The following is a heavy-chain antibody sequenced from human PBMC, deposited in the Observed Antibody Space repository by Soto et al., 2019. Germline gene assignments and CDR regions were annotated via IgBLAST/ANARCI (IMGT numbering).Heavy chain of an antibody. CDR2: IYHSGST. J-gene: IGHJ4*02. CDR3: ARTDSVSIFDY. CDR1: GGSVSSGGYS. D-gene: IGHD1-26*01. V-gene: IGHV4-30-2*01. Sequence: PSETLSLTCAVSGGSVSSGGYSWSWIRQPPGKGLEWIGNIYHSGSTYYNPSLKSRVTISVDRSKNQFSLKLNSVTAADTAVYYCARTDSVSIFDYWGRGTLVTVSS.